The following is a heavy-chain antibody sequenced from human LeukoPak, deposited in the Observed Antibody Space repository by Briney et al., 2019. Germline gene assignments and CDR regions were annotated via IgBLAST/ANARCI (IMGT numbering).Heavy chain of an antibody. V-gene: IGHV3-30*18. J-gene: IGHJ4*02. CDR1: GFTFSSYG. CDR3: AKDPSGGYPRNYYFDY. Sequence: PGGSLRLSCAASGFTFSSYGMHWVRQAPGKGLEWVAVISYDGSNKYYADSVKGRFTISRDNSKNTLYLQMNSLRAEDTAVYYCAKDPSGGYPRNYYFDYWGQGTLVTVSS. CDR2: ISYDGSNK. D-gene: IGHD2-15*01.